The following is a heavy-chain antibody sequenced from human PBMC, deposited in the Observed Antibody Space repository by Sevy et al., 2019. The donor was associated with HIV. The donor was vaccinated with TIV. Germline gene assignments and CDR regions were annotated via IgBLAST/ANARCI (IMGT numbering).Heavy chain of an antibody. CDR2: IKRDGSEK. CDR1: GFTFSNYW. V-gene: IGHV3-7*03. Sequence: GGSLRLSCAASGFTFSNYWMSWVRQAPGKGLEWVANIKRDGSEKYYVASVKGRFTISRDNAKNSLHLQMNSLRAEDTAVYYCARDCSSTKCLWGLDVWGQGTTVTVS. D-gene: IGHD2-2*01. CDR3: ARDCSSTKCLWGLDV. J-gene: IGHJ6*02.